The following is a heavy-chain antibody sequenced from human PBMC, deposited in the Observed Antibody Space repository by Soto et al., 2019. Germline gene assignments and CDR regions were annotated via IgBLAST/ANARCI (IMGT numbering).Heavy chain of an antibody. CDR3: VPLHSSSSAPLSYYYYYGMDV. CDR2: ISSNGGST. CDR1: GFTFSSYA. Sequence: GGSLRLSCSASGFTFSSYAMHWVRQAPGKGLEYVSAISSNGGSTYYADSVKGRFTISRDNSKNTLYLQMSSLRAEDTAVYYCVPLHSSSSAPLSYYYYYGMDVWGQGTTVTVSS. V-gene: IGHV3-64D*08. J-gene: IGHJ6*02. D-gene: IGHD6-6*01.